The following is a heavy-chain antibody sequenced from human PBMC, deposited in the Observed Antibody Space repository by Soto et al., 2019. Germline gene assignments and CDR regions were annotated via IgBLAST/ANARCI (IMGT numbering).Heavy chain of an antibody. V-gene: IGHV4-30-4*01. D-gene: IGHD2-21*02. CDR2: IHYSGSI. CDR1: DGSVSSGIYY. Sequence: SETLSLTCTVSDGSVSSGIYYWSWVRQPPGKGLEWIGYIHYSGSIIYNPSFKSRVTISVDTSKNQFSLQLSSVTAADTAVYFCAREDDGGDRDYYGLDVWGQGTTVTVSS. J-gene: IGHJ6*02. CDR3: AREDDGGDRDYYGLDV.